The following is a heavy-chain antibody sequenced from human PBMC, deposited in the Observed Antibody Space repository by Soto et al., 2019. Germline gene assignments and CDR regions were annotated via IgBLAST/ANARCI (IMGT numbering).Heavy chain of an antibody. CDR3: ARDDYYYYYGMDV. Sequence: QVQLVESGGRVVQPGRSLRVSCAASGFTFTNYGIHWVRQAPGKGLEWVAIIWYDGSNKYYADSVKGRFTISRDNSKNTVYLQMNSLRAEDTAVYYCARDDYYYYYGMDVWGQGTTVTVSS. V-gene: IGHV3-33*01. CDR1: GFTFTNYG. CDR2: IWYDGSNK. J-gene: IGHJ6*02.